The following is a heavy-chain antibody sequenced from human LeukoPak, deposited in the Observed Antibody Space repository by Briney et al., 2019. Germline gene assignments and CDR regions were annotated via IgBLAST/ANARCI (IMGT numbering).Heavy chain of an antibody. V-gene: IGHV4-39*07. J-gene: IGHJ4*02. CDR1: GGSISSSSYY. D-gene: IGHD1-14*01. CDR2: IYYSGST. CDR3: ARTLGPERVYYFDY. Sequence: PSETLSLTCTVSGGSISSSSYYWGWIRQPPGKGLEWIGSIYYSGSTYYNPSLKSRVTISVDTSKNQFSLQLNSVTPEDTAVYYCARTLGPERVYYFDYWGQGTLVTVSS.